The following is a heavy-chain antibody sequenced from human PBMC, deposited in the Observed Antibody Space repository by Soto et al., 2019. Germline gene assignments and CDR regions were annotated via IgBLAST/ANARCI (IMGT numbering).Heavy chain of an antibody. Sequence: ASVKVSCKASGYTFTGYYMHWVRQAPGQGLEWMGWINPNSGGTNYAQKFQGRVTMTRDTSISTAYMELSRLRSDDTAVYYCARDVDTARVSWFDPWGQGTRVTVSS. CDR3: ARDVDTARVSWFDP. CDR2: INPNSGGT. CDR1: GYTFTGYY. V-gene: IGHV1-2*02. J-gene: IGHJ5*02. D-gene: IGHD5-18*01.